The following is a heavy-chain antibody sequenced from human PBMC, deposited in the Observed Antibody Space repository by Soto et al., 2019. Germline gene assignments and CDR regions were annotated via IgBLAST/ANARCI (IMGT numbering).Heavy chain of an antibody. J-gene: IGHJ4*02. CDR1: GFIFSSYS. Sequence: GGSLRFSCAASGFIFSSYSMSWVRQAPGKGLEWVSSISSSSTYIYYTDSVKGRFTISRDNAKNSLYLQMNSLRAEDTAVYYCARRSAGYKNDYWGQGTLVTVSS. CDR2: ISSSSTYI. CDR3: ARRSAGYKNDY. V-gene: IGHV3-21*01. D-gene: IGHD5-12*01.